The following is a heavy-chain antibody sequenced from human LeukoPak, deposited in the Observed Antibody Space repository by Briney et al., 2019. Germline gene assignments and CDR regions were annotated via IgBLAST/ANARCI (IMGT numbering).Heavy chain of an antibody. Sequence: ASVKVSCKASGSTFSSYDINWVRQAPGQGLEWMGRINPNSGDTNYAQKFQGRVTMTRDTSISTAYMELTRLRSDDAAVYYCAREEKYYYDSSGYLDWGQGTLVTVSS. D-gene: IGHD3-22*01. CDR1: GSTFSSYD. J-gene: IGHJ4*02. V-gene: IGHV1-2*06. CDR3: AREEKYYYDSSGYLD. CDR2: INPNSGDT.